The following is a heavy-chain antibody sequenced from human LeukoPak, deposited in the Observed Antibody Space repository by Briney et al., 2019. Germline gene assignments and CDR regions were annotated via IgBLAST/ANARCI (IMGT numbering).Heavy chain of an antibody. J-gene: IGHJ4*02. CDR3: AMDHDSSGYPGYFDY. D-gene: IGHD3-22*01. V-gene: IGHV3-23*01. CDR1: GFTFGSYA. CDR2: VSGSGHTT. Sequence: GGSLRLCCAASGFTFGSYALSWVRQAPGKGMEWVSAVSGSGHTTYYADSVKGRFTISRDNAKNSLYLQMNSLRAEDTAVYYCAMDHDSSGYPGYFDYWGQGTLVTVSS.